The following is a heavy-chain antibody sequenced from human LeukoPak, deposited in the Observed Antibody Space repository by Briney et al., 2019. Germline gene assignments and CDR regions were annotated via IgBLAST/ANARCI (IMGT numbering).Heavy chain of an antibody. Sequence: GGSLRLSCAASGFTFSSYWMSWVRQAPGKGLEWVANRKQDGSEKYYVDSVKGRFTISRDNAKNSLYLQMNSLRAEDAAVYYSSLEGSSWYRYFQHWGQGTLVTVSS. CDR1: GFTFSSYW. J-gene: IGHJ1*01. CDR3: SLEGSSWYRYFQH. D-gene: IGHD6-13*01. V-gene: IGHV3-7*05. CDR2: RKQDGSEK.